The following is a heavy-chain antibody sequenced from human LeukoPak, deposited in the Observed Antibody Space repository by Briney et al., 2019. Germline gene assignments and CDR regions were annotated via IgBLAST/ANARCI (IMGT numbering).Heavy chain of an antibody. CDR3: ARRGSMGGSVVGAFDI. D-gene: IGHD5/OR15-5a*01. J-gene: IGHJ3*02. CDR1: GDSFSRNTYS. Sequence: SETLSLTCTVSGDSFSRNTYSWGWIRQPPGKGLEWLGRIYYTGRTFYNPSLKSQVTISVDTSKNQFSLTLSSVTAADTAVYYCARRGSMGGSVVGAFDIWGQGTMVTVSS. V-gene: IGHV4-39*01. CDR2: IYYTGRT.